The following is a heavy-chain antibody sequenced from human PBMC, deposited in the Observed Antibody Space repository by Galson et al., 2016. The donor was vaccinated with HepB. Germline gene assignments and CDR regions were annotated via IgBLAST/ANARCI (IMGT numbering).Heavy chain of an antibody. D-gene: IGHD2-15*01. CDR1: GYSFTSYW. CDR3: ARRRLAQGWYFDL. V-gene: IGHV5-51*01. CDR2: IYPGDSDT. Sequence: QSGAEVKKPGESLTISCKGSGYSFTSYWVGWVRQMPEKGLEWMGIIYPGDSDTRYSPSFQGQVTMSADKSISTAYPQWSSVKASDTAMYYCARRRLAQGWYFDLWGRGTLVTVSS. J-gene: IGHJ2*01.